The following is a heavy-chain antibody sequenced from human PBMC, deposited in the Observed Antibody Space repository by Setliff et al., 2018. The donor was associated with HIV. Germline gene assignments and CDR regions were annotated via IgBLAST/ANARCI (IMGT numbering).Heavy chain of an antibody. CDR2: IYYSGST. D-gene: IGHD3-10*01. Sequence: KASETLSLTCTVSGGSISSSSYYWGWIRQPPGKGLEWIGTIYYSGSTYYNTSLKSRVTISVDTSKNQFSLKLSSVTAADTAVYYCARDPWVRGVIMAPDYWGQGTLVTVSS. CDR1: GGSISSSSYY. V-gene: IGHV4-39*07. CDR3: ARDPWVRGVIMAPDY. J-gene: IGHJ4*02.